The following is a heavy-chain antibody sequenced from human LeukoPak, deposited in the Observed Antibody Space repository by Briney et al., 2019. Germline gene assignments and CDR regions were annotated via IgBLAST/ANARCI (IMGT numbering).Heavy chain of an antibody. Sequence: PGGSLRLSCAASGFTFSSYSMSWVRQAPGKGLEWVSGINWNGGSTAYADSMKGRFTISRDNAKNSLYLQMNSLRAEDTALYYCARRSGSFPLSYWYFDLWGRGTLVTVSS. J-gene: IGHJ2*01. CDR3: ARRSGSFPLSYWYFDL. V-gene: IGHV3-20*04. CDR1: GFTFSSYS. CDR2: INWNGGST. D-gene: IGHD3-10*01.